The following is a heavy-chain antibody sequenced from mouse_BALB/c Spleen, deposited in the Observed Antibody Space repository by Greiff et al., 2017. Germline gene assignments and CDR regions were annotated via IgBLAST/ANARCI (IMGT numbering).Heavy chain of an antibody. CDR3: TRYYYDYGWFAY. CDR2: IYPSDSYT. CDR1: GYTFTSYW. J-gene: IGHJ3*01. Sequence: VQLQQPGAELVRPGASVKLSCKASGYTFTSYWINWVKQRPGQGLEWIGNIYPSDSYTNYNQKFKDKATLTVDKSSSTAYMQLSSPTSEDSAVYYCTRYYYDYGWFAYWGQGTLVTVSA. V-gene: IGHV1-69*02. D-gene: IGHD2-4*01.